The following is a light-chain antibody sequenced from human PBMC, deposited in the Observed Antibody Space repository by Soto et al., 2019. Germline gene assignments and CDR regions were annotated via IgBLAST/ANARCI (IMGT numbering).Light chain of an antibody. CDR1: SSDVGGHNY. CDR2: SVS. CDR3: CSYAGSYTYV. J-gene: IGLJ1*01. Sequence: QSALTQPRSVSGSPGQSVTISCPGTSSDVGGHNYVSWYQQYPGKAPKLLLSSVSKRPSGVPDRFSGSKSGNTASLTISGLQAEDEADYYCCSYAGSYTYVFGTGTKVTVL. V-gene: IGLV2-11*01.